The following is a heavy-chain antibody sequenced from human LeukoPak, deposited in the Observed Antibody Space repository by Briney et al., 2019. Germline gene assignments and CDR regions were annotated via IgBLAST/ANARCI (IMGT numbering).Heavy chain of an antibody. CDR1: GGFISSYY. CDR2: IYYSGST. CDR3: AREAGYHSFDY. J-gene: IGHJ4*02. D-gene: IGHD3-9*01. V-gene: IGHV4-59*01. Sequence: SETLSLTCTVSGGFISSYYWSWIRQPPGKGLEWIGYIYYSGSTNYNPSLKSRVTISVDTSKNQFSLKLSPVTAADTAVYYCAREAGYHSFDYWGQGTLVTVSS.